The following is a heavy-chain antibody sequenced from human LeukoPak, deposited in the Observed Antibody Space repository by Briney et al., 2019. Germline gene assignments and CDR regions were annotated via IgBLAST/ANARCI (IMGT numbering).Heavy chain of an antibody. Sequence: AAVKVSCMSSVYTFTSYGISWVRQAPGQGLAWMGWISPYNGNTNYAPKLQGRLTMTTDTSTSTAYMELRSLRSGDTAVYYCARDRQCGYWGQGTLVTVSS. J-gene: IGHJ4*02. V-gene: IGHV1-18*01. CDR3: ARDRQCGY. CDR1: VYTFTSYG. CDR2: ISPYNGNT. D-gene: IGHD2-21*01.